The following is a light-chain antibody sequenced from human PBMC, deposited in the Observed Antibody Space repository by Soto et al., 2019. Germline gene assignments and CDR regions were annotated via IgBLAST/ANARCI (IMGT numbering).Light chain of an antibody. CDR1: ESIDSN. J-gene: IGKJ1*01. V-gene: IGKV3-15*01. CDR3: QQYHYWWA. Sequence: ERVMPPSPATLSVSPGERAPLSCRASESIDSNLAWYQQKPGQAPRLLIYGASTRASDIPARFSGTGSGAEFTLTISSLQSEDFAVYYCQQYHYWWAFGQGTKVDI. CDR2: GAS.